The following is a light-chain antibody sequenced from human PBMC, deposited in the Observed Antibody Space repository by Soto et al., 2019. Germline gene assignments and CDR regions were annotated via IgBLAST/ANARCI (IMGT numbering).Light chain of an antibody. CDR1: QSVSSY. J-gene: IGKJ1*01. V-gene: IGKV3-11*01. CDR3: HQDNTWPEWT. Sequence: LKQSPATLALSAKERATLSCRASQSVSSYLACYQQKPGQAPRLLIYDASNRATGIPARFSGSGSGTDFTLTISSLQSEDFTVYYCHQDNTWPEWTFGQGTNVDIK. CDR2: DAS.